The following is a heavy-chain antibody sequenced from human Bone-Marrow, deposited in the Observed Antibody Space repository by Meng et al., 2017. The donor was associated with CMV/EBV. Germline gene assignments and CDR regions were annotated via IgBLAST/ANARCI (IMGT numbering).Heavy chain of an antibody. Sequence: GESLKISCAASGFTFTNHWMTWVRQAPGKGLEWVADIMEDGSQKYYVDSVKGRFTISRDNAKNSLHLHMNSLRAEDTAVYYCARDRRNGGPDSWGQGTLVTVSS. CDR3: ARDRRNGGPDS. CDR2: IMEDGSQK. D-gene: IGHD2-15*01. V-gene: IGHV3-7*01. CDR1: GFTFTNHW. J-gene: IGHJ4*02.